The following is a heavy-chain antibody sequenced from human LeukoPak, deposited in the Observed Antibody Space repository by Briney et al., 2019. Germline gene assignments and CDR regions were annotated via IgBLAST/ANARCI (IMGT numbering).Heavy chain of an antibody. Sequence: SSVRVSCKASGDTFDTYTISWVRQVPGQGLEWMGGFIPAFNTAHYARKFQGRVTITTDASTTKDFMEMSSLRFEDTAVYYCVRDKGLTGDTCAFDIWGQGTMVTVSS. V-gene: IGHV1-69*05. J-gene: IGHJ3*02. D-gene: IGHD7-27*01. CDR2: FIPAFNTA. CDR3: VRDKGLTGDTCAFDI. CDR1: GDTFDTYT.